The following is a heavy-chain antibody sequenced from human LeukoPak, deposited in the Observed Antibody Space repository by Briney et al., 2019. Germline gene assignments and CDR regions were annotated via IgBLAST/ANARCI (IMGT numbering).Heavy chain of an antibody. CDR3: ARDGRSSGWTY. CDR1: GGSISSSSYY. V-gene: IGHV4-39*07. D-gene: IGHD6-19*01. Sequence: SETLSLTCTVSGGSISSSSYYWGWIRQPPGKGLEWIGSIYYSGSTYYNPSLKSRVTISVDTSKNQFSLKLSSVTAADTAVYYCARDGRSSGWTYWGQGTLVTVSS. CDR2: IYYSGST. J-gene: IGHJ4*02.